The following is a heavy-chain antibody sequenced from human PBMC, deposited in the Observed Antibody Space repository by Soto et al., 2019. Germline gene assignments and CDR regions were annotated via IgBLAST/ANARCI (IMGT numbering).Heavy chain of an antibody. CDR2: INSNSGAT. CDR3: ARGGGTILAPLP. V-gene: IGHV1-2*02. D-gene: IGHD3-3*01. Sequence: ASVKVSCKASGYTFTGYFMHWVRQAPGQGLEWMGWINSNSGATKYAQKFQGRVTLSRDTSISTAYMELSGLRSDDTAVYYCARGGGTILAPLPGGQGTLVTAPQ. J-gene: IGHJ5*02. CDR1: GYTFTGYF.